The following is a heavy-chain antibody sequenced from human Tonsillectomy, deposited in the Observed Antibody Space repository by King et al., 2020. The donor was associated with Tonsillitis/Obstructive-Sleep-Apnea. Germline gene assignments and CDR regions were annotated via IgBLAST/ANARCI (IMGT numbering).Heavy chain of an antibody. D-gene: IGHD5-18*01. CDR3: AREDRDTPMVPFDL. CDR2: IIPIFDTA. J-gene: IGHJ4*02. V-gene: IGHV1-69*01. Sequence: QLVQSGAEVKKPGSSVKVSCKASGGTFSSYAISWVRQAPGQGLEWMVGIIPIFDTANYAQKFQGRVTITADESASTAYMELYSLRSEETAMYYCAREDRDTPMVPFDLWGQGTLVTVSS. CDR1: GGTFSSYA.